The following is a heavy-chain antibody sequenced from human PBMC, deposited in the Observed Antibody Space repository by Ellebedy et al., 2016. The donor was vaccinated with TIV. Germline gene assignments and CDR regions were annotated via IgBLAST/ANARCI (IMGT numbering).Heavy chain of an antibody. CDR1: GFTFSDYY. J-gene: IGHJ4*02. D-gene: IGHD3-22*01. Sequence: GESLKISXAASGFTFSDYYMSWIRQAPGKGLEWVSYISSSSSYTNYADSVKGRFTISRDNAKNSLYLQMNSLRAEYTAVYYCAREGYYDSKGGDYFYYWGQGTLGTVSS. CDR3: AREGYYDSKGGDYFYY. V-gene: IGHV3-11*05. CDR2: ISSSSSYT.